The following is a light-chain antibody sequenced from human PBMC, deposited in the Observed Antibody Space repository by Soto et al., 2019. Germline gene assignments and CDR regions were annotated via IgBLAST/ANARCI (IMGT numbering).Light chain of an antibody. CDR1: QSVSSSY. CDR3: QQYDSSPEWT. J-gene: IGKJ1*01. CDR2: GAS. V-gene: IGKV3-20*01. Sequence: EIVLTQSPGTLSLSLGERATLSCRASQSVSSSYLAWYQQKPGQAPRLLIHGASSRATGIPDRFSGSGSGTDFTLTISRLEPEDFAVYYCQQYDSSPEWTFGQGTKV.